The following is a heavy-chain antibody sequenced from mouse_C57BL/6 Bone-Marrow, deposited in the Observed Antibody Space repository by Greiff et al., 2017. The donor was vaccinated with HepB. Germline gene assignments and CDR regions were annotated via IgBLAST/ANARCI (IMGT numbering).Heavy chain of an antibody. CDR1: GFTFSDYG. D-gene: IGHD1-1*01. V-gene: IGHV5-17*01. CDR2: ISSGSSTI. J-gene: IGHJ3*01. CDR3: ATNYGSIFAY. Sequence: EVNVVESGGGLVKPGGSLKLSCAASGFTFSDYGMHWVRQAPEKGLEWVAYISSGSSTIYYADTVKGRFTISRDNAKNTLFLQMTSLRSEDTAMYYCATNYGSIFAYWGQGTLVTVSA.